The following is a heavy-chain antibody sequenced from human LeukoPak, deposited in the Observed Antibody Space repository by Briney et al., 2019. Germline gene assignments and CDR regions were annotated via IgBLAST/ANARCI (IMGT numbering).Heavy chain of an antibody. CDR1: GGSFSGYY. J-gene: IGHJ4*02. V-gene: IGHV4-34*01. D-gene: IGHD5-18*01. CDR3: ASRTAMVTWAY. CDR2: INHSGST. Sequence: PSETLSLTCAVYGGSFSGYYWSWIRQPPGKGLEWIGEINHSGSTNYNPSLKSRVTISVDTSKNQFSLKLSSVTAADTAVYYCASRTAMVTWAYWGQGPLVTVSS.